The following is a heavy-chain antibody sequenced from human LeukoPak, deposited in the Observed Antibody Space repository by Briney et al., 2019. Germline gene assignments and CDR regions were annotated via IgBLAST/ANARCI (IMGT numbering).Heavy chain of an antibody. J-gene: IGHJ2*01. CDR3: IVVIVPAAVWHFDL. V-gene: IGHV3-33*03. Sequence: GGSLRLSCAASGYIFSHYGMHWVRQASGKGLDWVAVVWPDGNKKYYADSVQGRFTISKDNSENTLYLQMNSLRVEDTAVYCCIVVIVPAAVWHFDLWGRGTLVTVSS. CDR1: GYIFSHYG. CDR2: VWPDGNKK. D-gene: IGHD2-2*01.